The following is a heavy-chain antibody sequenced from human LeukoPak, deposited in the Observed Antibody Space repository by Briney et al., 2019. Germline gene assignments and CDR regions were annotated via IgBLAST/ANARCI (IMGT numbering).Heavy chain of an antibody. CDR3: AKDDYDILTGSGGFDY. J-gene: IGHJ4*02. D-gene: IGHD3-9*01. V-gene: IGHV3-9*01. CDR2: ISWNSGSI. CDR1: GFTFDDYA. Sequence: GGSLRLSCAASGFTFDDYAMHWVRQAPGKGLEWVSGISWNSGSIGYADSVKGRFAISRDNAKNSLYLQMNSLRAEDTALYYCAKDDYDILTGSGGFDYWGQGTLVTVSS.